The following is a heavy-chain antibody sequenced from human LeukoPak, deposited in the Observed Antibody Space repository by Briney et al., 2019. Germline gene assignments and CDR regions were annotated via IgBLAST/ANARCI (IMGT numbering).Heavy chain of an antibody. V-gene: IGHV3-23*01. CDR2: ISGDGRST. CDR3: AKDMTAVTQSPDFDY. D-gene: IGHD4-17*01. CDR1: GFNFASYA. J-gene: IGHJ4*02. Sequence: GGSLRLSCAASGFNFASYAMKWVRQAPGKGLESVSAISGDGRSTYYADSVKGRFTISRDNSKNTLYLQMSSLRAEDTAVYYCAKDMTAVTQSPDFDYWGQGTLVAVSS.